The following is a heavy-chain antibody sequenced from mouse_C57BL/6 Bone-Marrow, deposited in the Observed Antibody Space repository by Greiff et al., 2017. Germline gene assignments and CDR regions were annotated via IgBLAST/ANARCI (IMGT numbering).Heavy chain of an antibody. Sequence: VQGVESGAELVRPGASVTLSCKASGYTFTDYEMHWVKQTPVHGLEWIGAIDPETGGTAYNQKFKGKAILTADKSSSTAYMELRSLTSEDSAVYYCTRGRSYWGQGTTLTVSS. V-gene: IGHV1-15*01. J-gene: IGHJ2*01. CDR1: GYTFTDYE. CDR3: TRGRSY. CDR2: IDPETGGT.